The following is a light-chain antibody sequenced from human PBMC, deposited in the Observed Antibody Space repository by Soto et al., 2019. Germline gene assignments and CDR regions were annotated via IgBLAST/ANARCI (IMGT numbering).Light chain of an antibody. CDR1: QSVSSN. CDR2: GAS. J-gene: IGKJ1*01. CDR3: QQYHSYSPT. Sequence: EIVMTQSPATLSVSPGERATLSCMASQSVSSNLAWYQQKPGKAPRVLIYGASTRATGIPARFSGSGSGTEFTLTISSLQTDDFATYYCQQYHSYSPTFGQGTKVDIK. V-gene: IGKV3-15*01.